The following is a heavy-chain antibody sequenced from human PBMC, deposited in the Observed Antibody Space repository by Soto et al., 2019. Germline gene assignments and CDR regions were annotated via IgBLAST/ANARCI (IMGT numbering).Heavy chain of an antibody. J-gene: IGHJ4*02. CDR2: ISGSGGST. D-gene: IGHD2-2*01. CDR3: AKGGIRLYCSSTSCDGFDY. CDR1: GFTFSSYA. V-gene: IGHV3-23*01. Sequence: LRLSCAASGFTFSSYAMSWVRQAPGKGLEWVSAISGSGGSTYYADSVKGRFTISRDNSKNTLYLQMNSLRAEDTAVYYCAKGGIRLYCSSTSCDGFDYWGQGTLVTVSS.